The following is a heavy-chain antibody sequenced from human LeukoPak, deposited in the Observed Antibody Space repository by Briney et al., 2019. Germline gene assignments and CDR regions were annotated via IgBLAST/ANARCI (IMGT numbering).Heavy chain of an antibody. D-gene: IGHD3-3*01. CDR1: GFTFSSYS. CDR2: ISSSSSTI. V-gene: IGHV3-48*01. CDR3: ARESPGPTIFGVVITLPFDY. J-gene: IGHJ4*02. Sequence: GGSLRLSCAASGFTFSSYSMNWVRQAPGKGLEWVSYISSSSSTIYYADSVKGRFTISRDNAKNSLYLQMNSLRAEDTAVYYCARESPGPTIFGVVITLPFDYWGQGTLVTVSS.